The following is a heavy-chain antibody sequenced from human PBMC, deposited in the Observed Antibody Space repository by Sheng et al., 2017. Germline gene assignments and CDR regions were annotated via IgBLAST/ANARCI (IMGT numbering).Heavy chain of an antibody. CDR1: GYTFTTYD. CDR2: MNPNSGNT. V-gene: IGHV1-8*03. Sequence: QVQLVQSGAEVKKPGASVKVSCKASGYTFTTYDINWVRQATGQGLEWMGCMNPNSGNTGYAQKFQGRVTITRNTSISTAYMELSSLTSEDTAVYYCAMSFDYGDYGESFDIWGQGTMVTVSS. CDR3: AMSFDYGDYGESFDI. J-gene: IGHJ3*02. D-gene: IGHD4-17*01.